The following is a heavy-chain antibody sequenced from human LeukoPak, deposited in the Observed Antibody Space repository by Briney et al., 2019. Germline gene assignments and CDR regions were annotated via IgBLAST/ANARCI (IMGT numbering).Heavy chain of an antibody. CDR1: GFTFSSYE. D-gene: IGHD5-24*01. J-gene: IGHJ3*02. CDR2: ISSSGSTI. Sequence: QPGGSLRFSGAASGFTFSSYEMNWVRQAPGKGLEWVSYISSSGSTIYYADSVKGRFTISRDNAKNSLYLQMDSLRAEDTAVYYCARSRNDYNSVAFGIWGQGTMVTVSS. CDR3: ARSRNDYNSVAFGI. V-gene: IGHV3-48*03.